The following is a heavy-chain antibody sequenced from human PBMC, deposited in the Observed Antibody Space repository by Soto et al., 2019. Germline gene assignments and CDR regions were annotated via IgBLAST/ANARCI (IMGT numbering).Heavy chain of an antibody. Sequence: GASVKVSCKASGYTFTSYGISWVRQAPGQGLEWMGWISAYNGNTNYAQKLQGRVTMTTDTSTSTAYMELRSLRSDDTAVYYCAREHPPTTVNPFDYWGQGTLVTVSS. D-gene: IGHD4-17*01. CDR1: GYTFTSYG. V-gene: IGHV1-18*04. J-gene: IGHJ4*02. CDR2: ISAYNGNT. CDR3: AREHPPTTVNPFDY.